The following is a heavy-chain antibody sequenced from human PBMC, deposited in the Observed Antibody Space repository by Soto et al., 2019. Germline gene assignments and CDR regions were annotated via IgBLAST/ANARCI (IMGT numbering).Heavy chain of an antibody. CDR2: ISSRGSA. J-gene: IGHJ4*02. CDR1: GGTVSSGGYY. Sequence: QVQLQESGPGLVTPSETLSLTCTVSGGTVSSGGYYWSWFRQPPGNGLVWVVYISSRGSANYYPSLKRRITISVDTSKSQFSRKLTSVPAGDTAVYDCAMAGNVRYFDAWGQGPLAHVSS. V-gene: IGHV4-61*08. D-gene: IGHD6-19*01. CDR3: AMAGNVRYFDA.